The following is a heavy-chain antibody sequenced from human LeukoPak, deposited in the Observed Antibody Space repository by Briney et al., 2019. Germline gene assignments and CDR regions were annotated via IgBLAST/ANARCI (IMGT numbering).Heavy chain of an antibody. Sequence: GGSLRLSCAASGFTFSSHAMSWVRQAPGKGLEWVSAISGSGGSTYYADSVKGRFTISRDNSKNTLYLQMNSLRAEDTAVYYCAKSKNYYDSSGQGGGTYWGQGTLVTVSS. CDR1: GFTFSSHA. D-gene: IGHD3-22*01. J-gene: IGHJ4*02. CDR3: AKSKNYYDSSGQGGGTY. V-gene: IGHV3-23*01. CDR2: ISGSGGST.